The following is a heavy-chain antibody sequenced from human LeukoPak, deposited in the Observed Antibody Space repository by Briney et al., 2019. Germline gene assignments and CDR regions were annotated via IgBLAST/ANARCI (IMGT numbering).Heavy chain of an antibody. D-gene: IGHD3-9*01. V-gene: IGHV2-5*01. J-gene: IGHJ4*02. Sequence: SGLTLAKPTPTLTLTCTFFGFLLSTSGMGVAWIRQPPGKALEWHALIYWNDDKRYTPSMKIRLPITKDNSQNHVVLTITKIDPVDTATYYCAHFSRGGLRYFDSDWYDYWGQGTLVTVSS. CDR1: GFLLSTSGMG. CDR2: IYWNDDK. CDR3: AHFSRGGLRYFDSDWYDY.